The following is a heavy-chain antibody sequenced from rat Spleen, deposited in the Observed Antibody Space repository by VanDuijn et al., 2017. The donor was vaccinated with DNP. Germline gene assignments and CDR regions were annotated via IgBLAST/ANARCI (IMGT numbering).Heavy chain of an antibody. Sequence: EVQLQESGPGLLKPSQSLSLTCSVTGYSIISTYWGWIRKFPGNEMEWIGHISYSGTTSYNPSLKSRISITRDTSKNQFFLQLNSVTTEDTATYYCVRWVRALDYWGQGVMVTVSS. CDR2: ISYSGTT. CDR1: GYSIISTY. D-gene: IGHD4-1*01. V-gene: IGHV3-1*01. CDR3: VRWVRALDY. J-gene: IGHJ2*01.